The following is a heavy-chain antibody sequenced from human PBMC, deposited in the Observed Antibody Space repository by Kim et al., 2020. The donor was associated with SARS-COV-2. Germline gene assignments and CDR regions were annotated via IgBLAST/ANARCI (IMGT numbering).Heavy chain of an antibody. Sequence: SETLSLTCTVSGDSISRSSNYWGWIRQPPGKGLEWIGSINYSGNTYYNPSLKSRVTISVDTSKNQFSLKMRPVTAADTAVYYCARLVSENSAVEYWGQGT. CDR2: INYSGNT. CDR1: GDSISRSSNY. J-gene: IGHJ4*02. V-gene: IGHV4-39*01. CDR3: ARLVSENSAVEY.